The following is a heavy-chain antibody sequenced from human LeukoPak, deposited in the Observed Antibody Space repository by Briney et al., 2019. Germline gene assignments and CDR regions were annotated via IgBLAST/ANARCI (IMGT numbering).Heavy chain of an antibody. V-gene: IGHV4-34*01. CDR2: INHSGST. CDR3: AREGGTGSGSYSFDY. CDR1: GGSFSGYY. J-gene: IGHJ4*02. D-gene: IGHD3-10*01. Sequence: SETLSLTCAVYGGSFSGYYWSWIRQPPGKGLEWIGEINHSGSTNYNPSLKSRVTISLDTSKNQFSLKLSSVTAADTAVYYCAREGGTGSGSYSFDYWGQGTLVTVSS.